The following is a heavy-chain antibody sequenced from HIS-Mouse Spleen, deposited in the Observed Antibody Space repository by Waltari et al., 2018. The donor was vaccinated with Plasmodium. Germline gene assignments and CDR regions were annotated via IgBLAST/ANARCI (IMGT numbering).Heavy chain of an antibody. CDR1: GFTFRSYG. CDR2: IKQDGSEK. Sequence: EVQLVESGGGLVQPGGSLRLSCAPSGFTFRSYGMSWVRQAPGKGLEWVANIKQDGSEKYYVDSVKGRFTISRDNAKNSLYLQMNSLRAEDTAVYYCASSWYWYFDLWGRGTLVTVSS. J-gene: IGHJ2*01. CDR3: ASSWYWYFDL. D-gene: IGHD6-13*01. V-gene: IGHV3-7*01.